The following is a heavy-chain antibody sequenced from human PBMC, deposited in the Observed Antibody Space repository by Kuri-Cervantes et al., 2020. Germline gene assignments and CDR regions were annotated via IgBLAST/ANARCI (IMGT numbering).Heavy chain of an antibody. D-gene: IGHD6-13*01. CDR1: GFTFSSYG. CDR3: AREGDSSSWYVYYFDY. CDR2: IWYDGSNK. Sequence: GESLKISCAASGFTFSSYGVHWVRQAPGKGLEWVALIWYDGSNKYYAESVKSRFTISRDNSKNTLYLQMNSLRAEDTAVYYCAREGDSSSWYVYYFDYWGQGTLVTVSS. V-gene: IGHV3-33*08. J-gene: IGHJ4*02.